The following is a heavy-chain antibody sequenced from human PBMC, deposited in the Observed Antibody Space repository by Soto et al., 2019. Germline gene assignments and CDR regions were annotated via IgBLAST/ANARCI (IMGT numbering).Heavy chain of an antibody. D-gene: IGHD1-7*01. V-gene: IGHV4-4*02. J-gene: IGHJ4*02. CDR1: GGSFTSNKW. CDR2: IYRTGST. Sequence: SETLSLTCAVAGGSFTSNKWWSWVRQPPGQGLEWIGEIYRTGSTNYNPSLKSRVTISLDKSENQFSLKVTSLTAADTAVYYCASRDPGTSVDYWGQGTLVTVS. CDR3: ASRDPGTSVDY.